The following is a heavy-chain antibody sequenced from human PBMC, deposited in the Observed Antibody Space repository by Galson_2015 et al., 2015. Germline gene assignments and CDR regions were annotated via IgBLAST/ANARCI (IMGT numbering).Heavy chain of an antibody. CDR1: GFTFSSYA. CDR3: AKDNWNYINYYYGMDV. D-gene: IGHD1-7*01. CDR2: ISGSGGST. J-gene: IGHJ6*02. V-gene: IGHV3-23*01. Sequence: SMRLSCAASGFTFSSYAMSWVRQAPGKGLEWVSGISGSGGSTYYADSVKGRFTISRDNSKNTLYLQMNSLRAEDTAVYYCAKDNWNYINYYYGMDVWGQGTTVTVSS.